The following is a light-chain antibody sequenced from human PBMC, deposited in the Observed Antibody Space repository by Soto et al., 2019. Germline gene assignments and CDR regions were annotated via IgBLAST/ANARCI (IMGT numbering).Light chain of an antibody. Sequence: DIQMTQSPSSLSASVGDRVTITCRASQSIWNVLNWYQQKPGKAPKLLIFAAATLQGGVPSRFSGSGSGTDFTLTISSLQPEDFATYYCQQSYRTPLTFGGGTKVEIK. V-gene: IGKV1-39*01. CDR1: QSIWNV. CDR3: QQSYRTPLT. J-gene: IGKJ4*01. CDR2: AAA.